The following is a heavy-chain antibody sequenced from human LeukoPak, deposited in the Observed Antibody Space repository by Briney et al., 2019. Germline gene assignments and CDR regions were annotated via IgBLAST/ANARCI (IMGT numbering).Heavy chain of an antibody. CDR3: ASIAVAKNYFDY. J-gene: IGHJ4*02. CDR2: ISSSGSTI. V-gene: IGHV3-11*01. Sequence: GGSLRLSCAASGFTFSDYYMSWIRQAPGKGLEWVSYISSSGSTIYYADSVKGRFTISRDSAKNSLYLQMNSLRAEDTAVYYCASIAVAKNYFDYWGQGTLVTVSS. CDR1: GFTFSDYY. D-gene: IGHD6-19*01.